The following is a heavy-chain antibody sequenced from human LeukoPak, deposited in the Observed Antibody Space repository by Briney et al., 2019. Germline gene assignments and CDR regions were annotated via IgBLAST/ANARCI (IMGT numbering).Heavy chain of an antibody. CDR2: IKSKTDGGTT. CDR1: RFTFSNAW. D-gene: IGHD2-15*01. V-gene: IGHV3-15*05. Sequence: GGALRLSCAASRFTFSNAWMSWVRQAPGKGLEWVGRIKSKTDGGTTDYAAPVKGRFTISRDDSKNTLYLQMNSLKTEDTAVYYCTTDVGSSGMDVWGKGTTVTVSS. J-gene: IGHJ6*04. CDR3: TTDVGSSGMDV.